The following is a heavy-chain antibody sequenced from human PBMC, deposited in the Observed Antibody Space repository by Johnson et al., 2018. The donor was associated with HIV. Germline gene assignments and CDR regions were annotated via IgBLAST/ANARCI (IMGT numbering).Heavy chain of an antibody. D-gene: IGHD2-2*01. CDR1: GFTFSRYA. V-gene: IGHV3-30*04. CDR3: AQPVVPAGDDLEMYEFAFYI. J-gene: IGHJ3*02. CDR2: MSYEGSNK. Sequence: QVQLVESGGGVVQPGRSLRLSCAASGFTFSRYAMHWVRQAPGKGLEWVAVMSYEGSNKNYADSVTGRFTIPRDHSKNTRSLQMTSVRLEDTAVYYCAQPVVPAGDDLEMYEFAFYIWGQGTMVTVSS.